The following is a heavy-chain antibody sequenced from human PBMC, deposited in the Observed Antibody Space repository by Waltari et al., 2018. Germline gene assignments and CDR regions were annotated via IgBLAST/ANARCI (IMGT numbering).Heavy chain of an antibody. CDR2: ISGSGGST. CDR1: GFTFSSYG. J-gene: IGHJ3*02. Sequence: EVQLLESGGGLVQPGGSLRLSCAASGFTFSSYGMSWVRQAPGKGLEWVSAISGSGGSTYYADSVKGRFTISRDNSKNTLYLQMNSLRAEDTAVYYCAKAKIRYFYSEDAFDIWGQGTMVTVSS. D-gene: IGHD3-9*01. V-gene: IGHV3-23*01. CDR3: AKAKIRYFYSEDAFDI.